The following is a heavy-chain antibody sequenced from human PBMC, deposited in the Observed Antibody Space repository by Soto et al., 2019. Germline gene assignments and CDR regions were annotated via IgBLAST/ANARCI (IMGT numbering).Heavy chain of an antibody. CDR3: ARIRGYCSGGSCYFYYFAMDV. CDR2: ILSNDEE. CDR1: GFSLSDADVG. D-gene: IGHD2-15*01. Sequence: QVTLKESGPVLVKPTETLTLTCTVSGFSLSDADVGVAWIRQPPGKALEWLAHILSNDEEVFSSSLRTRLPISKDTSRSQVVLTMSHMEPVDTATYYCARIRGYCSGGSCYFYYFAMDVWGQGTPVSFS. J-gene: IGHJ6*02. V-gene: IGHV2-26*01.